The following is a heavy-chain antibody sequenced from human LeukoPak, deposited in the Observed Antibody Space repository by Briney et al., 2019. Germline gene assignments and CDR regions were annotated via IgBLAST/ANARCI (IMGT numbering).Heavy chain of an antibody. V-gene: IGHV3-30*02. D-gene: IGHD6-19*01. CDR2: IRYDGSNK. CDR1: GFTFSSYG. J-gene: IGHJ4*02. CDR3: AKDLRYSSGRGGFDY. Sequence: GGSLRLSCAASGFTFSSYGMHWVRQAPGKGLEWVAFIRYDGSNKYYADSVKGRFTNSRDNSKNTLYLQMNSLRAEDTAVYYCAKDLRYSSGRGGFDYWGQGTLVTVSS.